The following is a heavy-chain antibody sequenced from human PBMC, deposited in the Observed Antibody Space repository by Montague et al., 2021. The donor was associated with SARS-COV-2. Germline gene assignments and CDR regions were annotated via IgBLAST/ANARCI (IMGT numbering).Heavy chain of an antibody. D-gene: IGHD3-22*01. CDR2: IYYSGST. V-gene: IGHV4-39*07. Sequence: SETLSLTCTVSGGSISSSSYYWGWIRQPPGKGLEWTGSIYYSGSTYYNPSLKSRVTISVDTSKNQFSLKLSSVTAADTAVYYCARGGFSPMIVVVIRGPFDFRGQGTLVNVSS. CDR1: GGSISSSSYY. J-gene: IGHJ4*02. CDR3: ARGGFSPMIVVVIRGPFDF.